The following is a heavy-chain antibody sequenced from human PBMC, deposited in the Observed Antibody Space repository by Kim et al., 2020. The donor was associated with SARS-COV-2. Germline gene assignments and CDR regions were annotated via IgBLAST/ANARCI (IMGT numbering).Heavy chain of an antibody. CDR1: GFTFSSYA. D-gene: IGHD3-10*01. V-gene: IGHV3-23*01. J-gene: IGHJ5*02. CDR2: ISGSGGST. Sequence: GGSLRLSCAASGFTFSSYAMSWVRQAPGKGLEWVSAISGSGGSTYYADSVKGRFTISRDNSKNTLYLQMNSLRAEDTAVYYCAKDTLKYYYGSGRGAGYNWFDPWGQGTLVTVSS. CDR3: AKDTLKYYYGSGRGAGYNWFDP.